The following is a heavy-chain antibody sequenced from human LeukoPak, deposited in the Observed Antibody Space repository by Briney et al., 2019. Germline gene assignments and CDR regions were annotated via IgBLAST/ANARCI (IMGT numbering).Heavy chain of an antibody. CDR2: IYPDDSDS. V-gene: IGHV5-51*01. CDR1: EYSFPNYC. D-gene: IGHD6-13*01. CDR3: AIGRGGQQLGDY. J-gene: IGHJ4*02. Sequence: GESLKIPWKHPEYSFPNYCIGLVRQMPGKGLEWMGIIYPDDSDSIYSPSFQGQVNIPAGQSISTAYLQWSSRKASDTAMYYCAIGRGGQQLGDYWGQGTLVTVSS.